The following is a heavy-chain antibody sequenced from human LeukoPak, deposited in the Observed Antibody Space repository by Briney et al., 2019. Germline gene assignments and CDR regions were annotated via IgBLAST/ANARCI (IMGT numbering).Heavy chain of an antibody. V-gene: IGHV4-59*12. CDR2: IYYSGST. D-gene: IGHD1-26*01. Sequence: SETLSLTCTVSGVSISSYYWSWIRQPPGKGLEWIGYIYYSGSTNYNPSLKSRVTMSVDTSKNQFSLKLSSVTAADTAVYYCARDSGSYYGYYYYYMDVWGKGTTVTVSS. CDR3: ARDSGSYYGYYYYYMDV. CDR1: GVSISSYY. J-gene: IGHJ6*03.